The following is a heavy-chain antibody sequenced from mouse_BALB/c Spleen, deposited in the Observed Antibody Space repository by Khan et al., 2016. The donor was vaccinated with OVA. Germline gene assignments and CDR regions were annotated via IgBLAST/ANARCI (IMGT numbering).Heavy chain of an antibody. CDR1: GYTFTDYS. V-gene: IGHV9-2-1*01. D-gene: IGHD2-10*02. CDR2: INTETGEP. CDR3: ASGLKYGNFDY. Sequence: QIQLVQSGPELKKPGETVKISCKASGYTFTDYSMHWVKQAPGKGLKRMGWINTETGEPTYADDFKGRFAFSLETSASTAYLQINNLKNEDTATYFCASGLKYGNFDYWGQGTTLTVSS. J-gene: IGHJ2*01.